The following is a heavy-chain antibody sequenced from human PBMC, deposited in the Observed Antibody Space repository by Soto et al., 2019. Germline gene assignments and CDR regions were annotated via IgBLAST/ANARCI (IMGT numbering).Heavy chain of an antibody. Sequence: SETLSLTCSVSGGSISSRNYYWAWIRQPPGKGLERIGSIYYTGSTLDSPSLKGRVTLSIDTSKRQVSLKLSSVTAADTGIYYCTRHRDILEVYGMDVWGQGTTVTVSS. CDR1: GGSISSRNYY. CDR3: TRHRDILEVYGMDV. CDR2: IYYTGST. V-gene: IGHV4-39*01. D-gene: IGHD2-15*01. J-gene: IGHJ6*02.